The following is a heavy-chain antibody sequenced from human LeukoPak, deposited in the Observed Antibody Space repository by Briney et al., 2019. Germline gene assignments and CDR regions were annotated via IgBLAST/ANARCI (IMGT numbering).Heavy chain of an antibody. J-gene: IGHJ4*02. CDR1: GFTFSSYE. V-gene: IGHV3-48*03. CDR3: ASTFASAFDY. CDR2: ISSSGSTI. Sequence: GGSLRLSCAASGFTFSSYEMNWVRQAPGKGLEWVSYISSSGSTIYYADSVKGRFTISRDNAKNSLYLQMNSLRAEDTAVYYCASTFASAFDYWGQGTLVTVSS. D-gene: IGHD3-16*01.